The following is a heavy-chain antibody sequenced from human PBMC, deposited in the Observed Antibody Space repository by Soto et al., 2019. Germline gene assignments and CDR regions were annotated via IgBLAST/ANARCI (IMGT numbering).Heavy chain of an antibody. CDR1: GYSFPTYW. CDR2: IYPADSDT. Sequence: PGESLKLSCKGSGYSFPTYWIGWVRQMPGQGLEWMGIIYPADSDTRYSPSFQGQVTISADKSISTAYLQWSSLKASDTAMYYCARPTTGTAYWGQGTQVTVSS. CDR3: ARPTTGTAY. V-gene: IGHV5-51*01. J-gene: IGHJ4*02. D-gene: IGHD1-1*01.